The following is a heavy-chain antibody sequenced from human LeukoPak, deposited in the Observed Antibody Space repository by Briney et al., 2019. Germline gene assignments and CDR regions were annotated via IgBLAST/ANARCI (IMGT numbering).Heavy chain of an antibody. CDR1: GGTFSSYA. J-gene: IGHJ5*02. CDR3: AYYDSSGYYSNWFDP. Sequence: ASVKVSCKASGGTFSSYAIRWVRQAPGQGLEWMGRIIPILGIANYAQKFQGRVTMTEDTSTDTAYMELSSLRSEDTAVYYCAYYDSSGYYSNWFDPWGQGTLVTVSS. CDR2: IIPILGIA. D-gene: IGHD3-22*01. V-gene: IGHV1-69*04.